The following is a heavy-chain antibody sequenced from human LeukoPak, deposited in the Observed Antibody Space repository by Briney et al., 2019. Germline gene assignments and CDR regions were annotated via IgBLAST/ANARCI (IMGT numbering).Heavy chain of an antibody. CDR3: ARRDGDYDGAHFDY. Sequence: RASETLSLTCTVSGGSISSSSYYWGWIRQPPGKGLEWIGSIYYSGSTYYNPSLKSRVTISVDTSKNQFSLNLSSVTAADTAVYYCARRDGDYDGAHFDYWGQGNLVTVSS. CDR2: IYYSGST. J-gene: IGHJ4*02. V-gene: IGHV4-39*07. D-gene: IGHD4-17*01. CDR1: GGSISSSSYY.